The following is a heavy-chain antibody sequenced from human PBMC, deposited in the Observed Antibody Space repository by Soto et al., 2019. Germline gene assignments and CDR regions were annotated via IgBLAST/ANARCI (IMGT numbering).Heavy chain of an antibody. J-gene: IGHJ4*02. D-gene: IGHD3-9*01. CDR2: ITGSGDDT. Sequence: PGGSLRLSCAASGFIFSNYAMGWVRQAPGKGLEWFSAITGSGDDTYYVDSVKGRFTISRDNSRNTLYLQMGSLRAEDTAVYYCARETRERYFDWLSLPIDYCGQGTLVTSPQ. V-gene: IGHV3-23*01. CDR1: GFIFSNYA. CDR3: ARETRERYFDWLSLPIDY.